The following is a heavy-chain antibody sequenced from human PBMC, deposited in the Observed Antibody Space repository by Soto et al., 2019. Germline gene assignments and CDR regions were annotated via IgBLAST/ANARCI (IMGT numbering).Heavy chain of an antibody. J-gene: IGHJ4*02. CDR1: GGTFSSYV. D-gene: IGHD3-22*01. CDR3: ARLHYYDSSGYLDFDY. Sequence: VKVSCKASGGTFSSYVISWVRQAPGQGLERMGGIIPMFATANYAQKFQGRVTITADESTSTAYMELSSLRSEDTAVYYCARLHYYDSSGYLDFDYWGQGTLVTVSS. V-gene: IGHV1-69*13. CDR2: IIPMFATA.